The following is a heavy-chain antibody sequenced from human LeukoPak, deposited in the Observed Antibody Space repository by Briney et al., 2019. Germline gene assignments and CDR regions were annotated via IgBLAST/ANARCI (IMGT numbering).Heavy chain of an antibody. CDR3: AKDHSSSWYSHFDY. J-gene: IGHJ4*02. CDR1: GFTFSSYG. D-gene: IGHD6-13*01. CDR2: IRYDGSNK. Sequence: GGSLRLSCAASGFTFSSYGMHWVRQAPGKGLEWVAFIRYDGSNKYYADSVKGRFTISRDNSKNTLYLQMNSLRAEDTAVYYCAKDHSSSWYSHFDYWGQGTLVTVSS. V-gene: IGHV3-30*02.